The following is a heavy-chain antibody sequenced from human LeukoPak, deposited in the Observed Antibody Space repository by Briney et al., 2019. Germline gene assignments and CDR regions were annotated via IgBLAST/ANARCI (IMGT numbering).Heavy chain of an antibody. CDR2: MNPNSGNT. CDR3: ARLSGGWGDWTYYYYMDV. D-gene: IGHD1-1*01. J-gene: IGHJ6*03. Sequence: ASVKVSCKASGYTFTSYDINWVRQATGQGLEWMRWMNPNSGNTGYAQKFQGRVTMTRNTSISTAYMELSSLRSEDTAVYYCARLSGGWGDWTYYYYMDVWGKGTTVTISS. V-gene: IGHV1-8*01. CDR1: GYTFTSYD.